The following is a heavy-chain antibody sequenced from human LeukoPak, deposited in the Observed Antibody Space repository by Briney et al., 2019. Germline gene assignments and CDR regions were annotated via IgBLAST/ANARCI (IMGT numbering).Heavy chain of an antibody. D-gene: IGHD2-15*01. V-gene: IGHV1-2*02. CDR3: ARRRCSRGSCYPNSNWFDP. J-gene: IGHJ5*02. CDR1: GYTFTGYY. Sequence: GASVKVSCXASGYTFTGYYMHWVRRAPGQGLEWMGWINPNSGGTNYAQKFQGRVTMTRDTSISTAYMELSRLRSDDTAVYYCARRRCSRGSCYPNSNWFDPWGQGTLVTVSS. CDR2: INPNSGGT.